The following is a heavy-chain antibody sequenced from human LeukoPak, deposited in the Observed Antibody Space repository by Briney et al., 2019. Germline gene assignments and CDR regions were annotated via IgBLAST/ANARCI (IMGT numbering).Heavy chain of an antibody. V-gene: IGHV3-48*04. CDR1: GFTFTSYT. CDR3: ARGSWFGELLPFDY. Sequence: GGSLRLSCVASGFTFTSYTMNWVRQAPGKGLEWVSYISSSGSAKYYADSVKGRFTISRDNAKNSLSLQMNSLRAEDTAVYYCARGSWFGELLPFDYWGQGTLVTVSS. J-gene: IGHJ4*02. D-gene: IGHD3-10*01. CDR2: ISSSGSAK.